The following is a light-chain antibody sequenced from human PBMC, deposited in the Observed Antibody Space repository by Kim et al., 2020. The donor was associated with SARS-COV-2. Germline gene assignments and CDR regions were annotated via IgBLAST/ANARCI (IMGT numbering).Light chain of an antibody. J-gene: IGKJ1*01. CDR3: QQYSSHWT. CDR1: QSISTW. Sequence: AAFLGDTVTLPCRASQSISTWLAWYQQIAGQAPKLLIYKASSLESEVPSRFSGSGSGTEFTLPISSLQPDDFATYYCQQYSSHWTFGQGTKVDIK. V-gene: IGKV1-5*03. CDR2: KAS.